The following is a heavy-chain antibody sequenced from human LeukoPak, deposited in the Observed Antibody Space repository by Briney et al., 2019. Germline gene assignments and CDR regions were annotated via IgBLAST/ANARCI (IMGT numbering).Heavy chain of an antibody. J-gene: IGHJ4*02. V-gene: IGHV3-23*01. CDR3: AGVLSLRYFNWVLYADC. Sequence: GGSLRLSCAASGFTFTNYAMSWIRQAPGKGLEWVSAISGSGSSTYYADSVKGRFTTSRDNSKNTLFLQINSLRAEDTAIYYCAGVLSLRYFNWVLYADCWGQRILVPVSS. CDR1: GFTFTNYA. D-gene: IGHD3-9*01. CDR2: ISGSGSST.